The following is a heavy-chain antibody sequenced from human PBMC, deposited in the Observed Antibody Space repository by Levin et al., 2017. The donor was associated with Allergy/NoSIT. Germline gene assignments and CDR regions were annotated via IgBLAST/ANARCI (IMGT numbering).Heavy chain of an antibody. D-gene: IGHD3-10*01. J-gene: IGHJ4*02. CDR3: ARDSTGSGSFDY. V-gene: IGHV3-48*03. CDR2: ISISGSGI. CDR1: GFTFSSYE. Sequence: GGSLRLSCAASGFTFSSYEMNWVRQAPGKGLEWISYISISGSGIYYADSVKGRFSISRDNAKKSLYLQMNGLRAEDTAVYYCARDSTGSGSFDYWGQGTLVTVSS.